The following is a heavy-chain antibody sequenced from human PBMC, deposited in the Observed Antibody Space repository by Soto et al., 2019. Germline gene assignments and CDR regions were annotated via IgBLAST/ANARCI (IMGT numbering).Heavy chain of an antibody. CDR3: ARDPVCSGGGCYDY. Sequence: PGGSLRLSCAASGFTFSRYWMTWVRQAPGKGLEWVANIKQDGSEIYYVDSVKGRFTISRDNAENSLYLQMNSLRAEDTAVYYCARDPVCSGGGCYDYWGQGTLVTVSS. V-gene: IGHV3-7*01. D-gene: IGHD2-15*01. CDR2: IKQDGSEI. CDR1: GFTFSRYW. J-gene: IGHJ4*02.